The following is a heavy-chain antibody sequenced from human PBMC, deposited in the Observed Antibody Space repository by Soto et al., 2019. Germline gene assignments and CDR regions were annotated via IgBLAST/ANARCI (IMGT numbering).Heavy chain of an antibody. V-gene: IGHV3-30*18. CDR1: GFTFSSYC. Sequence: PXGSLSLSCAASGFTFSSYCMHWVRHAPGKGLEWVAVISYDGSNKYYADSVKGRFTISRDNSKNTLYLQMNSLRAEDTAVYYCAKSLGDTATAPIDYWGQGTLVTVSS. CDR3: AKSLGDTATAPIDY. D-gene: IGHD5-18*01. CDR2: ISYDGSNK. J-gene: IGHJ4*02.